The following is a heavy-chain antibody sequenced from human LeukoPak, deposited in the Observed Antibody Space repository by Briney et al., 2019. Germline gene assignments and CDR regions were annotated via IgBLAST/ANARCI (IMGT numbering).Heavy chain of an antibody. J-gene: IGHJ4*02. V-gene: IGHV4-39*01. CDR2: IYYSGST. Sequence: SETLSLTCTVSGGSISISSYYWGWIRQPPGKGLEWIGSIYYSGSTYYNPSLKSRVTISVDTSKNQFSLKLSSVTAADTAVYYCARTRIAAAAFNDYWGQGTLVTVSS. CDR3: ARTRIAAAAFNDY. CDR1: GGSISISSYY. D-gene: IGHD6-13*01.